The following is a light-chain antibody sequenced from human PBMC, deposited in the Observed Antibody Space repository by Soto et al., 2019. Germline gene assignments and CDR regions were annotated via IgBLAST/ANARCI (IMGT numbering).Light chain of an antibody. CDR1: QSISSG. CDR3: QQYNSYSLP. J-gene: IGKJ1*01. Sequence: DIQMTQSPSTLSASVGDRVTITCRASQSISSGLAWYQQKPGKAPKLLIYDASSLESGVPSRFRGSGSGTEFTLTIRSLQPDDFATYYCQQYNSYSLPFGQGTQVEIK. CDR2: DAS. V-gene: IGKV1-5*01.